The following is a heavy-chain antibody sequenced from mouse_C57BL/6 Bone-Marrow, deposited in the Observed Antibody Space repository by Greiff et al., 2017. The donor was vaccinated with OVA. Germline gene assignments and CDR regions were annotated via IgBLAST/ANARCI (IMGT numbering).Heavy chain of an antibody. V-gene: IGHV1-19*01. Sequence: EVQLQESGPVLVKPGASVKMSCKASRYTFTDYYMNWVKQSHGKSLEWIGVINPYNGGTSYNQKFKGKATLTVDKSSSTAYMELNSLTSEDSAVYYCARDGYDYSYYYAMDYWGQGTSVTVSS. D-gene: IGHD2-4*01. CDR2: INPYNGGT. J-gene: IGHJ4*01. CDR1: RYTFTDYY. CDR3: ARDGYDYSYYYAMDY.